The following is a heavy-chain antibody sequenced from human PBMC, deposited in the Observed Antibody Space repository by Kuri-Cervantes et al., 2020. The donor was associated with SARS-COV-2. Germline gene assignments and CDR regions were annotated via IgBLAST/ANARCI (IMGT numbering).Heavy chain of an antibody. CDR3: AREGSGWYGEDYYYYGMDV. J-gene: IGHJ6*02. V-gene: IGHV4-59*01. D-gene: IGHD6-19*01. Sequence: ESLKISCTVSGGSISSGYYWSWIRQPPGKGLEWIGYIYYSGSTNYNPSLKSRVTISVDTSKNQFSLKLSSVTAADTAVYYCAREGSGWYGEDYYYYGMDVWGQGTTVTVSS. CDR1: GGSISSGYY. CDR2: IYYSGST.